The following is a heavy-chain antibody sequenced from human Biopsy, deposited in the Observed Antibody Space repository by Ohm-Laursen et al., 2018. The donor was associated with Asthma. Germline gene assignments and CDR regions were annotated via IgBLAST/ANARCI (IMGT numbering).Heavy chain of an antibody. V-gene: IGHV4-31*03. CDR1: YGSITSGGYY. CDR2: IYYSGST. CDR3: ARAQDYYDSRGYYRSFDY. D-gene: IGHD3-22*01. Sequence: TLSLTCTVSYGSITSGGYYWTWIRQHPRKGLEWIGFIYYSGSTYYNPSLKSRVSISIDTSKNQFSLKLSSVTAAYTAVYYCARAQDYYDSRGYYRSFDYWGQGTLVTVSS. J-gene: IGHJ4*02.